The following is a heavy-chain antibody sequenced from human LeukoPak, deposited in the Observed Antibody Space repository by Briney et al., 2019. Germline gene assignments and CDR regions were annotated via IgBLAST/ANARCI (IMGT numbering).Heavy chain of an antibody. V-gene: IGHV3-53*01. CDR3: VRERFGAIVEK. CDR2: VYGGGNT. J-gene: IGHJ4*02. D-gene: IGHD3-10*01. Sequence: PGGSLRLSCAASGFTVANDRMSWVRQPPGKGLEWVSTVYGGGNTAYTDSVKGRFTISRDTSKNTLLLQMNSLRAEDTAVYFCVRERFGAIVEKWGQGALVIVSS. CDR1: GFTVANDR.